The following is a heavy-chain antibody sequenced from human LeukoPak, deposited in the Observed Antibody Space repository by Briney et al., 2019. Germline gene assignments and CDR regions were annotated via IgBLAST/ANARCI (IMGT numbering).Heavy chain of an antibody. CDR3: AVRGIIGGWFDP. D-gene: IGHD3-10*01. Sequence: GGSLRLSCAASGFTFSRYAMSWVRQAPGKGLEWVSSISGSGGTTYYADSVKGRFTISRDNSKNTLYLQMNSLRAEDTALYYCAVRGIIGGWFDPWGQGTLVTVSS. CDR1: GFTFSRYA. J-gene: IGHJ5*02. V-gene: IGHV3-23*01. CDR2: ISGSGGTT.